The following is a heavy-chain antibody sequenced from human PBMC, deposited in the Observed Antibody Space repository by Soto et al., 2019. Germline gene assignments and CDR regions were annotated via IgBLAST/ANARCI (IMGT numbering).Heavy chain of an antibody. V-gene: IGHV3-23*01. Sequence: VGSLRLSCAASGFTFSSYAMSWVRQAPGKGLEWVSAISGSGGSTYYADPVKGRFTISRDNSKNTLYLQMNSLRAEDTAVYYCAKNMGRGRFGELLPTDYWGQGTLVTVSS. D-gene: IGHD3-10*01. CDR1: GFTFSSYA. CDR2: ISGSGGST. J-gene: IGHJ4*02. CDR3: AKNMGRGRFGELLPTDY.